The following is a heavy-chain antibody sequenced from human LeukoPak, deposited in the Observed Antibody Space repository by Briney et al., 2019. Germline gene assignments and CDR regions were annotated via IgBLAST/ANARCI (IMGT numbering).Heavy chain of an antibody. CDR3: ARAGHRSSTACFIDY. V-gene: IGHV3-74*01. J-gene: IGHJ4*02. D-gene: IGHD2-2*01. CDR2: IESDGGST. CDR1: GFTFSHYW. Sequence: GGSLRLSCAASGFTFSHYWMHWVRQAPGKGLVWVSRIESDGGSTDYADSLKGRFTISRDNAKNTLYLEMNSLRAEDTAVYYCARAGHRSSTACFIDYWGQGTLVTVSS.